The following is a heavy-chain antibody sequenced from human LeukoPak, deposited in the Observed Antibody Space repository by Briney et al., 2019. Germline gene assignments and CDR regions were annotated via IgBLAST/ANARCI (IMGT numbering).Heavy chain of an antibody. J-gene: IGHJ3*02. Sequence: GGSLRLSCAASGFTISDYWMSWVRQAPGKGLEWVANIKEGGSEKNYVDSAKGRFTISRDNAKNTLYLQMNSLRAEDTAVYYCAKTLRELSGGAFDIWGQGTMVTVSS. CDR3: AKTLRELSGGAFDI. CDR2: IKEGGSEK. D-gene: IGHD1-26*01. V-gene: IGHV3-7*01. CDR1: GFTISDYW.